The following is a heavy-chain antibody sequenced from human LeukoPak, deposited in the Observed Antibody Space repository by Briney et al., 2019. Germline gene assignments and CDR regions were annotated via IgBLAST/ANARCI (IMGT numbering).Heavy chain of an antibody. CDR2: ISSSSSYI. V-gene: IGHV3-21*01. CDR1: GFTFSTFT. Sequence: GGSLRLSCVVSGFTFSTFTMNWGRQAPGKGLEWVSCISSSSSYIYYADSVKGRFTISRDNAKNSLYLQMNSLRAEDTAVYYCARVWTAQWPPHYYYMDVWGKGTTVTISS. CDR3: ARVWTAQWPPHYYYMDV. J-gene: IGHJ6*03. D-gene: IGHD6-19*01.